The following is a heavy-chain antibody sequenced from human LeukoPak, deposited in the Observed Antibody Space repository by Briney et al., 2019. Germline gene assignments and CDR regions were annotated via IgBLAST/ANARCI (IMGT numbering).Heavy chain of an antibody. D-gene: IGHD2-2*01. Sequence: GGSLRLSCAASGFTFYTYAMNWVRQAPGKGLEWVSSITSTTNYMDYADSVKGRFTISRDNAKNSLYLQMNSLRADDTAIYYCARSLLPSAFGYWGQGTLVTVSS. CDR1: GFTFYTYA. V-gene: IGHV3-21*01. CDR3: ARSLLPSAFGY. CDR2: ITSTTNYM. J-gene: IGHJ4*02.